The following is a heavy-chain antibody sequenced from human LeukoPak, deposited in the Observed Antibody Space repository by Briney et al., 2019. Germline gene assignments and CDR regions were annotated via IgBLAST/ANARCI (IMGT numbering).Heavy chain of an antibody. D-gene: IGHD2/OR15-2a*01. V-gene: IGHV3-23*01. CDR1: GFTFSTYA. J-gene: IGHJ4*02. Sequence: PGGSLRLSCTPSGFTFSTYAMSWVRQAPGKGLEWVSLISGSGGNTSFADSVKGRFTISRDNSKNTLYLQMNSLRAEDTATYYCAKERTQTTSFDYWGQGTLVTVSS. CDR3: AKERTQTTSFDY. CDR2: ISGSGGNT.